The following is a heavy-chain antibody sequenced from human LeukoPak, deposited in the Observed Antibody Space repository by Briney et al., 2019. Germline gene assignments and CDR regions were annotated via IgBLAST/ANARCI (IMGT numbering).Heavy chain of an antibody. CDR3: ARDTVSPLAIATACAGYMDV. D-gene: IGHD6-13*01. Sequence: GGSLRLSCVGSGFTFGKFDMKWVRQAPGKGLEWVSYIDSSGSTRYKADSVRGRFTISRDNAKNSLYLQLSSLKPEDTGVYYCARDTVSPLAIATACAGYMDVWGKGATVIVSS. CDR2: IDSSGSTR. CDR1: GFTFGKFD. J-gene: IGHJ6*03. V-gene: IGHV3-48*03.